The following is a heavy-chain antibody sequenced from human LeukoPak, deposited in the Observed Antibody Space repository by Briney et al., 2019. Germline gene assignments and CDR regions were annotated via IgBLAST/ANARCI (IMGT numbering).Heavy chain of an antibody. D-gene: IGHD6-19*01. CDR1: GFAFNIYP. CDR2: ISANSATT. V-gene: IGHV3-23*01. CDR3: ATLMYTSGRQGFDS. Sequence: GGSLRLSCAASGFAFNIYPMIWARQAPGKGVEWVSSISANSATTNYADSAKGRFTVSRDNSKSTVYLQMNSLRAEDTAVYYCATLMYTSGRQGFDSWGEGTRVTVSS. J-gene: IGHJ4*02.